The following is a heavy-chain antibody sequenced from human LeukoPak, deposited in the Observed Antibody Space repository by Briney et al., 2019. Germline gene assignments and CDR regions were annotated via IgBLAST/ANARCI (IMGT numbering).Heavy chain of an antibody. CDR1: GYTFTSYG. J-gene: IGHJ4*02. D-gene: IGHD3-22*01. CDR2: ISAYNGNT. CDR3: ARDGHRRYYYESSDYRFDY. Sequence: ASVKVSCKASGYTFTSYGISWVRQAPGQGLEWMGWISAYNGNTNYVQKLQGRVTMTIDTSTSTVYMESRSLRSDDTAVYYCARDGHRRYYYESSDYRFDYWGQGTLVTVSS. V-gene: IGHV1-18*01.